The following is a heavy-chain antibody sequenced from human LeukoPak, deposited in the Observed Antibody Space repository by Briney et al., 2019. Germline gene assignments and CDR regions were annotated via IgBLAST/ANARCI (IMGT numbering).Heavy chain of an antibody. J-gene: IGHJ4*02. Sequence: TGGSLRLSCEGSGFTFSNYWMTWVRQAPGKGLEWVAYIKQDGSEKYYVDTVKGRFTISRDNAKNSLYLQMNSLRAEDTAVYYCGRNGLVRGVSYWGQGTLVTVS. D-gene: IGHD3-10*01. V-gene: IGHV3-7*04. CDR3: GRNGLVRGVSY. CDR1: GFTFSNYW. CDR2: IKQDGSEK.